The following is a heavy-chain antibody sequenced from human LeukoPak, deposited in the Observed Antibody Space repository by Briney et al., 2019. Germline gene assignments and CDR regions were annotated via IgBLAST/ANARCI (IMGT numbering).Heavy chain of an antibody. D-gene: IGHD3-3*01. CDR2: IYTSGST. J-gene: IGHJ3*02. CDR3: ARDPGGGVVIGAFDI. Sequence: SETLSPTCTVSGGSISSGSYYWSWIRQPAGKGLEWIGRIYTSGSTNYNPSLKSRVTISVDTSKNQFSLKLSSVTAADTAVYYCARDPGGGVVIGAFDIWGQGTMVTVSS. V-gene: IGHV4-61*02. CDR1: GGSISSGSYY.